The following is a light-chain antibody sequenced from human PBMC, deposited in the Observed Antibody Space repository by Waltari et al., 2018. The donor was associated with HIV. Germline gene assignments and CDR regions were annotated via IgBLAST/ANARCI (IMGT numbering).Light chain of an antibody. Sequence: EIVLTQSPATLSLSPGERATLYCRASQSVSSYLAWYQQKAGQAPRLLIYDASDRATGIPARFSGSGSGTDFTLTISSLEPEDIAVYYCQHRSNWPPLFTFGPGTKVDIK. CDR2: DAS. V-gene: IGKV3-11*01. CDR1: QSVSSY. CDR3: QHRSNWPPLFT. J-gene: IGKJ3*01.